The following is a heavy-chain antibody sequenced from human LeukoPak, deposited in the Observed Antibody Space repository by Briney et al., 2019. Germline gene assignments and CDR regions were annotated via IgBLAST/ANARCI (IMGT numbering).Heavy chain of an antibody. CDR3: AKGRCGGGSCSYYFDY. D-gene: IGHD2-15*01. J-gene: IGHJ4*02. CDR2: ISGSGGSR. Sequence: GGSLRLSCVASGFTFSSYAMSWVRQAPGWGLEWVSDISGSGGSRYYADYVKGRFTVSRDNSKNTLYLQMNSLRVEDMAVYYCAKGRCGGGSCSYYFDYWGQGTLVTVSS. CDR1: GFTFSSYA. V-gene: IGHV3-23*01.